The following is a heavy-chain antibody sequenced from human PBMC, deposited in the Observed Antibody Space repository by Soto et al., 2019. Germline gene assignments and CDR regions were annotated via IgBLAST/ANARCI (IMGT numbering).Heavy chain of an antibody. Sequence: SETLSLTCTVSGGSISSGGYYWSWIRQHPGKGLEWIGYIYYSGSTYYNPSLKSRVTISVDTSKNQFSLKLSSVTAADTAVYYCARVPPKVTTIFDYWGQGTLVTVSS. D-gene: IGHD4-17*01. CDR1: GGSISSGGYY. CDR2: IYYSGST. CDR3: ARVPPKVTTIFDY. J-gene: IGHJ4*02. V-gene: IGHV4-31*03.